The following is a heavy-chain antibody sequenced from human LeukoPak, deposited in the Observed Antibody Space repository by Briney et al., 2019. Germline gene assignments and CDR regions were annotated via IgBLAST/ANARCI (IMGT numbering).Heavy chain of an antibody. J-gene: IGHJ5*02. CDR3: ARDQYYYDSSGYSGRWFDP. CDR2: IYTSGST. D-gene: IGHD3-22*01. Sequence: SQTLSLTCTVSGGSISSGSYYWRWLRQPAGKGLEWIVRIYTSGSTNYNPSLKSRVTISVDTSKNQFSLKLSSVTAADTAVYYCARDQYYYDSSGYSGRWFDPWGQGTLVTVSS. V-gene: IGHV4-61*02. CDR1: GGSISSGSYY.